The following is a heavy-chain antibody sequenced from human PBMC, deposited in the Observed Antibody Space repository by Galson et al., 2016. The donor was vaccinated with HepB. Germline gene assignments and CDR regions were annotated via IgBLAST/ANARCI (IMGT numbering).Heavy chain of an antibody. CDR3: ARDYGDNSFYGMDV. J-gene: IGHJ6*02. CDR2: INPNSGGT. D-gene: IGHD4-17*01. Sequence: SVKVSCKASGYSFTNYYIHWLRRAPGEGLEWMGWINPNSGGTNYAQKFQGRVSMTRDTSISTAYMELSRLRSDDTAVYYCARDYGDNSFYGMDVWGQGTTVTVSS. CDR1: GYSFTNYY. V-gene: IGHV1-2*02.